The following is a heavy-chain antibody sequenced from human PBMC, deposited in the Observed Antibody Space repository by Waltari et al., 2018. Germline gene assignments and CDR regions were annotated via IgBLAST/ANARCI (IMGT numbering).Heavy chain of an antibody. D-gene: IGHD2-15*01. Sequence: QVQLQQWGAGQLQPSETLSLTCAVYGGSFSGYYWGWIRQPPGKGLEWIGEIKHNETKKQHPSLRSRVTMLVDTSRSQFSLKVNSVTAADTAVYYCVRLEDCSGPGGNCYSGDSFALDVWGQGTTVTVSS. V-gene: IGHV4-34*02. CDR2: IKHNETK. J-gene: IGHJ6*02. CDR3: VRLEDCSGPGGNCYSGDSFALDV. CDR1: GGSFSGYY.